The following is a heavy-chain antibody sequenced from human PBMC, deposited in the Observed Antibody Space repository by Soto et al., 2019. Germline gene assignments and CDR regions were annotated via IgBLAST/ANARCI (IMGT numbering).Heavy chain of an antibody. CDR3: ARGLSPGGGAFDY. CDR1: GYTFTRYY. Sequence: QVQLVQSGAEVKKPGASVKVSCKASGYTFTRYYMHWVRQAPGQGLEWMGIINPSGGSTSYAQKFQGRVTMTGDTSTSKVYMELSSLRSEDTAVYYCARGLSPGGGAFDYWGQGTLVTVSS. CDR2: INPSGGST. J-gene: IGHJ4*02. D-gene: IGHD3-16*01. V-gene: IGHV1-46*01.